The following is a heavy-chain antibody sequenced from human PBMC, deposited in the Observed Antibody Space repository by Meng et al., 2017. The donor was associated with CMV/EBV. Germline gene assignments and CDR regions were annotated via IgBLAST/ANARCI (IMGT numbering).Heavy chain of an antibody. J-gene: IGHJ6*02. CDR3: AKELSSSWPYYYGMDV. Sequence: GGSLRLSCAASGFTFSSYGMRWVRQAPGKGLEWVAVIWYDGSNKYYADSVKGRFTISRDNSKNTLYLQMNSLRAEDTAVYYCAKELSSSWPYYYGMDVWGQGTTVTVSS. V-gene: IGHV3-33*06. D-gene: IGHD6-13*01. CDR1: GFTFSSYG. CDR2: IWYDGSNK.